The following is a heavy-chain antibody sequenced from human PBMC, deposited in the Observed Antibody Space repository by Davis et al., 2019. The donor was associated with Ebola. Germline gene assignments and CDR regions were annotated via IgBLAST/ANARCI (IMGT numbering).Heavy chain of an antibody. J-gene: IGHJ6*03. V-gene: IGHV1-46*01. D-gene: IGHD2-2*02. CDR2: INPSGGGT. CDR1: GYTFTGYY. CDR3: AREVVVVPTAIQSYFYYYMDV. Sequence: AASVKVSCKASGYTFTGYYMHWVRQAPGQGLEWMGMINPSGGGTSYAQKFQDRVTMTRDTSTSTVYMELSSLRSEDTAVYYCAREVVVVPTAIQSYFYYYMDVWGQGTTVTVSS.